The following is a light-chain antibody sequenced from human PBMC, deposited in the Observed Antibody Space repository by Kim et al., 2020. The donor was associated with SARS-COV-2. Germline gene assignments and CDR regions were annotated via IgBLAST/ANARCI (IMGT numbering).Light chain of an antibody. Sequence: SSELTQDPAVSVALGQTVRITCQGDILRNYYATWYQQKPGQAPVVVIYGENKRPSGIPDRFSGSTSGNTASLTITGSQAEDEADCHCDSRDSSGYQVVFGAGTQLTVL. V-gene: IGLV3-19*01. CDR2: GEN. CDR3: DSRDSSGYQVV. J-gene: IGLJ2*01. CDR1: ILRNYY.